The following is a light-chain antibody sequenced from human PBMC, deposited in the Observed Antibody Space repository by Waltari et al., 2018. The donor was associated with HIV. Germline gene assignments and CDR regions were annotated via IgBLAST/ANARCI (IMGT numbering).Light chain of an antibody. V-gene: IGLV1-51*01. CDR2: GNI. J-gene: IGLJ3*02. Sequence: QSVLTQPPSVSAAPGQKVTISCSGGSSNIGTNSVSWYQHLPRTAPKLFISGNINRPSGIPGGLPGSPSGPSADLGISGSPTGDEVDYYYATWDSSLSSWLFGAWTQLTGL. CDR3: ATWDSSLSSWL. CDR1: SSNIGTNS.